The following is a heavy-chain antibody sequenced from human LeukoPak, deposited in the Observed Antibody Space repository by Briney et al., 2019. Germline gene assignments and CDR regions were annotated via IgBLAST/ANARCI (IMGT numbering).Heavy chain of an antibody. J-gene: IGHJ4*02. Sequence: GGSLRLSCAASGFTFSSYSMNWVRQAPGKGLEWVSSISSSSSYIYYADSVKGRFTISRDNPKNTLYLQMNSLRAEDTAVYYCAKDGYGSGSYDPLGYWGQGTLVTVSS. V-gene: IGHV3-21*01. D-gene: IGHD3-10*01. CDR1: GFTFSSYS. CDR2: ISSSSSYI. CDR3: AKDGYGSGSYDPLGY.